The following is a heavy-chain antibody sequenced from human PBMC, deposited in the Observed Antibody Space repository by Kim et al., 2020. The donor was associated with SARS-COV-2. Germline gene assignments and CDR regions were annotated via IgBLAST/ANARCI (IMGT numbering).Heavy chain of an antibody. J-gene: IGHJ4*02. D-gene: IGHD4-17*01. V-gene: IGHV3-11*06. CDR3: ARVSNYGGTFDY. Sequence: GGSLRLSCAASGFTFSDYHMSWVRQAPGKGLEWVAYISAASIVIHHADSVKGRFIISRDNSKHSLYLQMNSLRDEDTAIYYCARVSNYGGTFDYWGQGALVTVSS. CDR2: ISAASIVI. CDR1: GFTFSDYH.